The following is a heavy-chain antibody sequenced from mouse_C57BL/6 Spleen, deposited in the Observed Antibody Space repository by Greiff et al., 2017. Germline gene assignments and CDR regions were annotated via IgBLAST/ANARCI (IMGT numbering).Heavy chain of an antibody. CDR1: GYAFSSSW. J-gene: IGHJ4*01. D-gene: IGHD2-3*01. V-gene: IGHV1-82*01. Sequence: QVQLQQSGPELVKPGASVKISCKASGYAFSSSWMNWVKQRPGKGLEWIGRIYPGDGDTNYNGKFKGKATLTADKSSSTAYMQLSSLTSEDSAVYFCARSFYDGYYGAMDYWGQGTSVTVSS. CDR2: IYPGDGDT. CDR3: ARSFYDGYYGAMDY.